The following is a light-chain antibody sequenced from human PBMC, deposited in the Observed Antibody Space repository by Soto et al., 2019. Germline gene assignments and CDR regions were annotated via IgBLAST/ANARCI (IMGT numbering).Light chain of an antibody. CDR2: DAS. J-gene: IGKJ4*01. CDR1: QTITFNF. CDR3: QHYGDSNPT. V-gene: IGKV3D-20*01. Sequence: IVLTQSPVTLSLSPGEVATLSCGASQTITFNFLVWYQQKPGLAPRLLVYDASIRADGIPDRFSGSVSGTDFTLTISRLEPEDFAMYYCQHYGDSNPTFGGGTRVEI.